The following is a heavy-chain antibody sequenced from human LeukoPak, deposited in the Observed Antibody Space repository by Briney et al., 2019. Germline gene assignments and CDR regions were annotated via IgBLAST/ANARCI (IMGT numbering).Heavy chain of an antibody. Sequence: GGSLRLSCAASGFTFSSYGMHWVRQAPGKGLEWVAFIRYDGSNKYYAGSVKGRFTISRENAKNSLYLQMNSLRAGDTAVYYCARGYSSSWYGNWFDPWGQGTLVTVSS. CDR1: GFTFSSYG. CDR2: IRYDGSNK. J-gene: IGHJ5*02. D-gene: IGHD6-13*01. V-gene: IGHV3-30*02. CDR3: ARGYSSSWYGNWFDP.